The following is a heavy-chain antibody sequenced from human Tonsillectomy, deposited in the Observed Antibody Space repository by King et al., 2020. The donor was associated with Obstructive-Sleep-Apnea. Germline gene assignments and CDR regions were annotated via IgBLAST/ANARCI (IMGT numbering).Heavy chain of an antibody. CDR1: GDSISSYY. J-gene: IGHJ6*02. CDR2: IYYSGST. CDR3: ASTMATIGYYYYGMDV. V-gene: IGHV4-59*08. Sequence: VQLQESGPGLVKPSETLSLTCTVSGDSISSYYWSWIRQPPGKGLEWIGYIYYSGSTNYNPSLKSRVTISVDTSKNQLSLKRSSVTAADTAVYYCASTMATIGYYYYGMDVWGQGTTVTVSS. D-gene: IGHD5-24*01.